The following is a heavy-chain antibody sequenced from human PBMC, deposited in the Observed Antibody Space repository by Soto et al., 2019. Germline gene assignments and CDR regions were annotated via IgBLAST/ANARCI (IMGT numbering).Heavy chain of an antibody. CDR2: IYYSGST. V-gene: IGHV4-59*01. D-gene: IGHD1-26*01. CDR3: ARQVAQWEPDSYFDC. CDR1: GGSISSYY. Sequence: SETLSLTCTVSGGSISSYYWSWIRQPPGKGLEWIGYIYYSGSTNYNPSLKSRVTISVDTSKNQFSLKLSSVTAADTAVYYCARQVAQWEPDSYFDCWGQGTLVTVSS. J-gene: IGHJ4*02.